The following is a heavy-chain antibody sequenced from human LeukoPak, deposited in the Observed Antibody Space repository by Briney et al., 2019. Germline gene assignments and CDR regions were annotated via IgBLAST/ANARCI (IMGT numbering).Heavy chain of an antibody. D-gene: IGHD6-19*01. V-gene: IGHV3-48*03. CDR2: ISSSGSTI. CDR1: GFTFSSYE. Sequence: PGGSLRLSCAASGFTFSSYEMNWVRQAPGKGLEWVSYISSSGSTIYYADSVKGRFTISRDNAKNSLYLQMNSLRAEDTAVYYCARKSSGRRGGFDYWGQGTLVTVSS. J-gene: IGHJ4*02. CDR3: ARKSSGRRGGFDY.